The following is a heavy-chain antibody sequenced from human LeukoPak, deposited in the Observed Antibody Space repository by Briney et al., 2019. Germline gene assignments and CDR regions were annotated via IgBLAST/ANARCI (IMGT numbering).Heavy chain of an antibody. D-gene: IGHD5-24*01. J-gene: IGHJ5*01. CDR1: GFSFRDYE. Sequence: GGSLRLSCAASGFSFRDYEMNWVRQAPGKGLEWVSYISITSNTIHYADSVKGRFTISRDNTKNSLHLQVTRLRADDTAVYYCARGALDAYDSWGQGTPVTVSS. CDR3: ARGALDAYDS. V-gene: IGHV3-48*03. CDR2: ISITSNTI.